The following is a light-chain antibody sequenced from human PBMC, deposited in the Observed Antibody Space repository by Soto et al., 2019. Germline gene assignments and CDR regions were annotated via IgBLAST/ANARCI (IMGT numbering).Light chain of an antibody. V-gene: IGKV3-20*01. CDR3: QQYGSSPPMYT. J-gene: IGKJ2*01. Sequence: EIVLTQSPGTLSLSPGERATLSCRASQSVSSSYLAWYQQKPGQAPRLLIYGASSRATGIPDRFSGSGSATHFTLTISRLEPEDFAVYYCQQYGSSPPMYTFGQGTKLESK. CDR1: QSVSSSY. CDR2: GAS.